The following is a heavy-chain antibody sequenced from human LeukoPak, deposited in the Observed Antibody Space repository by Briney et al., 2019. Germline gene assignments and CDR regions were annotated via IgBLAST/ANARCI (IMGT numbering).Heavy chain of an antibody. Sequence: SETLSLTCTVSGGSIFSYYWSWIRQPPGKGLEWMGYIYYSGSTNYNPSLKSRVTISVDTSKNHFSLRLSSVTAVDTAVYYCARDLGASQHLSWFGPWGQGTLVIVSS. J-gene: IGHJ5*02. CDR3: ARDLGASQHLSWFGP. CDR1: GGSIFSYY. CDR2: IYYSGST. V-gene: IGHV4-59*01. D-gene: IGHD1-26*01.